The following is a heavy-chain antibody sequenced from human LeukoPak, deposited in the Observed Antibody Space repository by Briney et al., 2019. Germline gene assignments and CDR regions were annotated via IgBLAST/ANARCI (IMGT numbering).Heavy chain of an antibody. D-gene: IGHD4-23*01. V-gene: IGHV3-7*01. Sequence: PGGSLRLSCAASGFTFSSYWMSWVRQAPGKGLEWVANIKEDGSEKNYVDSVKGRFTISGENAKNSLYLQMNSLRAEDTAVYYCARDRGYSTFDYWGQGTLVTVSS. CDR3: ARDRGYSTFDY. J-gene: IGHJ4*02. CDR2: IKEDGSEK. CDR1: GFTFSSYW.